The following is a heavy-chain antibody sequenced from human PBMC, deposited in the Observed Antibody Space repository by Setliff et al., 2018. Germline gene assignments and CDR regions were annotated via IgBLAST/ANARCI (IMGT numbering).Heavy chain of an antibody. CDR3: AREFVVISFVKNIHHHYGVDV. J-gene: IGHJ6*02. D-gene: IGHD2-21*01. Sequence: PSDSLSLTCTVSGGSLSSGSNYWGWFRQPAGKGLEWIGRIYTTGTTNYSPSLTGRVTISADTSKNQISLKLSSVSAADTAVYYCAREFVVISFVKNIHHHYGVDVWGQGTTVTVSS. CDR1: GGSLSSGSNY. CDR2: IYTTGTT. V-gene: IGHV4-61*02.